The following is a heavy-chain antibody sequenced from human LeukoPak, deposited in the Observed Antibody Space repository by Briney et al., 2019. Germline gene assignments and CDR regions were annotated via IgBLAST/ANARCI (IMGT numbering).Heavy chain of an antibody. CDR1: GFTFSSYG. J-gene: IGHJ1*01. CDR3: ARSTIVVWGSYPILRDSSLFPPLPSEYFQH. V-gene: IGHV3-30*03. CDR2: ISYDGSNK. Sequence: GRSLRLSCAASGFTFSSYGMHWVRQAPGKGLEWVAVISYDGSNKYYADSVKGRFTISRDNSKNTLYLQMNSLRAEDTAVYYCARSTIVVWGSYPILRDSSLFPPLPSEYFQHWGQGTLVTVSS. D-gene: IGHD3-16*02.